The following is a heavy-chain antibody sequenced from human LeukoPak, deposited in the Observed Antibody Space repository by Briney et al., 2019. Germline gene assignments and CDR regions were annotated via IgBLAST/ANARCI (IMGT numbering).Heavy chain of an antibody. CDR3: AKDRGWIQLWWGFDY. Sequence: PGGSLRLSCAASGFTFSSYGMHWVRQTPGKGLEWVAVISYDGSNKYYADSVKGRFTISRDNSKNTLYLQMNSLRAEDTAVYYCAKDRGWIQLWWGFDYWGQGTLVTVSS. V-gene: IGHV3-30*18. J-gene: IGHJ4*02. CDR1: GFTFSSYG. CDR2: ISYDGSNK. D-gene: IGHD5-18*01.